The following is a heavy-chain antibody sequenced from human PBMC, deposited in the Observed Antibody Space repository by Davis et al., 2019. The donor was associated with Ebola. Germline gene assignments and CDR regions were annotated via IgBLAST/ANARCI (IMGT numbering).Heavy chain of an antibody. CDR3: ARHTGTTGYYYYYYGMDV. CDR2: IYYSGST. Sequence: SETLSLTCTVSGGSISNSDFNYWGWLRQPPGKGLEWIGSIYYSGSTYYKPSLKSRVTISVDTSKNQFSLKLSSVAAADTALYYCARHTGTTGYYYYYYGMDVWGKGTTVTVSS. J-gene: IGHJ6*04. V-gene: IGHV4-39*01. D-gene: IGHD2-8*02. CDR1: GGSISNSDFNY.